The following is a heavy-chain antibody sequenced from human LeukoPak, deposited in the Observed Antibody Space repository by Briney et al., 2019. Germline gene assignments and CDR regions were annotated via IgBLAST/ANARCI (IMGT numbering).Heavy chain of an antibody. D-gene: IGHD1-14*01. J-gene: IGHJ1*01. CDR1: GGSISSGDYY. V-gene: IGHV4-30-4*01. CDR3: ARCPAREPTLQH. Sequence: PSQTLSLTCTVSGGSISSGDYYWSWIRQPPGKGLEWIGYIYYSGSTYYNPSLKSRVTTSVDTSKNQFSLKLSSVTAADTAVYYCARCPAREPTLQHWGQGTLVTVSS. CDR2: IYYSGST.